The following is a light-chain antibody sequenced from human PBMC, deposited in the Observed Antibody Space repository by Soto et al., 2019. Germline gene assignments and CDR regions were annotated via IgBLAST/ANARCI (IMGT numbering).Light chain of an antibody. Sequence: EILLTQSPGTLSLSPGERATLSCRASQSVRNSYLAWYQQKPGQAPRLLIYGASGRATGIPDRFSGSGSGTDFTLTISRLQPEDFAVYYCQQYGSSPYTFGQGTKLEI. CDR1: QSVRNSY. J-gene: IGKJ2*01. CDR3: QQYGSSPYT. V-gene: IGKV3-20*01. CDR2: GAS.